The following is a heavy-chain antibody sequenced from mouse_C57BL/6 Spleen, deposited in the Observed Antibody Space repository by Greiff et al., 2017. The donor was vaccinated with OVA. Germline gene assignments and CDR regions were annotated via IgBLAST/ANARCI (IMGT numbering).Heavy chain of an antibody. D-gene: IGHD2-5*01. CDR1: GYTFTSYW. J-gene: IGHJ2*01. Sequence: QVQLQQPGAELVRPGSSVKLSCKASGYTFTSYWMHWVKQRPIQGLEWIGNIDPSDSETHYNQKFKDKATLTVDKSSSTAYMQLSSLTSEDSAVYYCAKLYSNFVGYFDYWGQGTPLTVSS. CDR2: IDPSDSET. V-gene: IGHV1-52*01. CDR3: AKLYSNFVGYFDY.